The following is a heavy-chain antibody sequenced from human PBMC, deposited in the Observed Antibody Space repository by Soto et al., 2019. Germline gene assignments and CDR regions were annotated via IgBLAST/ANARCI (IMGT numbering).Heavy chain of an antibody. J-gene: IGHJ4*02. D-gene: IGHD3-22*01. Sequence: PSETLSLTCTVSGGSISSGDYYWSWIRQPPGKGLEWIGYIYYSGSTYYNPSLKSRVTISVDTSKNQFSLKLSSVTAADTAVYYCARAHSSYYDSSGYLDYWGQGTLVTVSS. CDR3: ARAHSSYYDSSGYLDY. V-gene: IGHV4-30-4*01. CDR1: GGSISSGDYY. CDR2: IYYSGST.